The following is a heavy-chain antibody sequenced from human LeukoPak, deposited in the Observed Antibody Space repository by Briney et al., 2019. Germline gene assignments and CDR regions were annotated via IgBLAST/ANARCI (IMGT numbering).Heavy chain of an antibody. CDR2: INPNSGGT. Sequence: ASVKVSCKSSGYTFTSYAMNWVRQAPGQGLEWMGWINPNSGGTNYAQKFQGRVTMIRDTSISTAYMELSRLRSDDTAVYYCARDTYYYDSSGYYLFDYWGQGTLVTVSS. V-gene: IGHV1-2*02. CDR3: ARDTYYYDSSGYYLFDY. J-gene: IGHJ4*02. CDR1: GYTFTSYA. D-gene: IGHD3-22*01.